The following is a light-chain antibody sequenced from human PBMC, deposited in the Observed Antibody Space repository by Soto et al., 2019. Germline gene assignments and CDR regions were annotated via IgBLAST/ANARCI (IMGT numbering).Light chain of an antibody. Sequence: LTQPASVSGSPGQSITISCTGTSSDVGGYNYVSWYQQHPGKAPKLMIYEVSNRPSGVSNRFSGSKSGNTASLTISGLQAEDEADYYCSSYTSSSTLYVFGTGTRSPS. CDR2: EVS. V-gene: IGLV2-14*01. CDR3: SSYTSSSTLYV. CDR1: SSDVGGYNY. J-gene: IGLJ1*01.